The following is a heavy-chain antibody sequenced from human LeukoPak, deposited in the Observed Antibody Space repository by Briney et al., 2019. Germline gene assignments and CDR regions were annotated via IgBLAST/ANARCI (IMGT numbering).Heavy chain of an antibody. J-gene: IGHJ4*02. CDR1: GFTFSSYA. D-gene: IGHD2-15*01. CDR2: INDGGDST. V-gene: IGHV3-23*01. Sequence: GGSLRPSCAASGFTFSSYAMSWVRQAPGKGLDWVSVINDGGDSTYYAGSVKGRFTISRDNSKNTLYLQMNSLRAEDTAVYYCAKSTGGSRYSGSGYWGQGTLVTVSS. CDR3: AKSTGGSRYSGSGY.